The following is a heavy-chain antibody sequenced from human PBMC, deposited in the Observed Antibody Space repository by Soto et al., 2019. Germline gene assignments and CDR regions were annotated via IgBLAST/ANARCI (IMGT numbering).Heavy chain of an antibody. D-gene: IGHD2-15*01. CDR2: ISGSGGST. J-gene: IGHJ4*02. CDR3: AKDVRGYCSGGSCYSGFDY. V-gene: IGHV3-23*01. CDR1: GFTFSSYA. Sequence: EVQLLESGGGLVQPGGSLRLSCAASGFTFSSYAMSWVRQAPGKGLEWDSAISGSGGSTYYADSVKGRFTISRDNSKNTLYLQMNSLRAEDTAVYYCAKDVRGYCSGGSCYSGFDYWGQGTLVTVSS.